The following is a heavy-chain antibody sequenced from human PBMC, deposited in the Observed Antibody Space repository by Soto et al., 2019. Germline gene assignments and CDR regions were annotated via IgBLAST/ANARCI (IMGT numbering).Heavy chain of an antibody. D-gene: IGHD3-22*01. CDR2: IIPIFGTA. CDR3: ARSTYYYDSSGYYWPNGIDY. Sequence: SVKVSCKASGGTFSNYALTWVRQAPGQGLEWMGGIIPIFGTANYAQKFQGRVTITADESTSTAYMELSSLRSEDTAVYYCARSTYYYDSSGYYWPNGIDYWGQGTLVTV. J-gene: IGHJ4*02. CDR1: GGTFSNYA. V-gene: IGHV1-69*13.